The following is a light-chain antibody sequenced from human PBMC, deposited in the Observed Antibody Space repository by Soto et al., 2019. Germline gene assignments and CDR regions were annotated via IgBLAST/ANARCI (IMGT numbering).Light chain of an antibody. J-gene: IGKJ1*01. CDR3: MPGTNWPPT. V-gene: IGKV2-30*01. Sequence: DVVMTQSPLSLPVTLGQPASISCKSSQSLVYSDGYACLNWFQQRPGQAPRRLIYSASNRDSGVAERISGSGTGSDFRLKSRRVGAEDVWVYYCMPGTNWPPTFGRGTKVQIK. CDR1: QSLVYSDGYAC. CDR2: SAS.